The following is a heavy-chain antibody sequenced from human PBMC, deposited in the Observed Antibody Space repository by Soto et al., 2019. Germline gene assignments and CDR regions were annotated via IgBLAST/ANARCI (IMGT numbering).Heavy chain of an antibody. V-gene: IGHV1-2*04. CDR2: INPNSGGT. D-gene: IGHD3-3*01. CDR3: ARAGWDFWSGSQYYYYYGMDV. Sequence: ASVKVSCKASGYTFTGYCMHWVRQAPGQGLEWMGWINPNSGGTNYAQKFQGWVTMTRDTSISTAYMELSWLRSDDTAVYYCARAGWDFWSGSQYYYYYGMDVWGQGTTVTVSS. CDR1: GYTFTGYC. J-gene: IGHJ6*02.